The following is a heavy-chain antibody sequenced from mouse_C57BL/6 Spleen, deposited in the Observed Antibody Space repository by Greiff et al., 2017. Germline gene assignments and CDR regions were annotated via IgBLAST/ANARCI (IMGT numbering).Heavy chain of an antibody. Sequence: QVQLQQSGPGLVQPSQSLSITCTVSGFSLTSYGVHWVRQSPGKGLEWLGVIWSGGSTDYNAAFISRLSISKDNSKSQVFFKMNSLQADDTAIYYCARSYSNYGGWFAYWGQGTLVTVSA. J-gene: IGHJ3*01. CDR3: ARSYSNYGGWFAY. D-gene: IGHD2-5*01. CDR1: GFSLTSYG. V-gene: IGHV2-2*01. CDR2: IWSGGST.